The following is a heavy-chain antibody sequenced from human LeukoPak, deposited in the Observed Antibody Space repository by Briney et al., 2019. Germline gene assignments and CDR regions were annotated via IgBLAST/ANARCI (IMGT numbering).Heavy chain of an antibody. D-gene: IGHD6-13*01. Sequence: PSETLSLTCTVSGGSISSDYWSWIRQPPGRGLEWIGFISYSVSAGYNPSLKSRVTISVDTSKNQFSLKLSSVTAADTAVYYCARARSWLRIDYWGQGALVTVSS. CDR1: GGSISSDY. V-gene: IGHV4-59*01. CDR2: ISYSVSA. CDR3: ARARSWLRIDY. J-gene: IGHJ4*02.